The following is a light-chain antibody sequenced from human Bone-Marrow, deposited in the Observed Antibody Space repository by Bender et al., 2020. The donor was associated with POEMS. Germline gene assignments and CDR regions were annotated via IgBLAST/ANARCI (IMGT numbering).Light chain of an antibody. J-gene: IGLJ3*02. V-gene: IGLV1-44*01. Sequence: QSVLTQPPSVSGTPGQRVTISCSGSGSNIGGYPVNWYQQLPGTAPRLLIYTNNERPSEVSNRFSGSKSGNTASLTISGLQAEDEADYYCCSFTRTNTWVFGGGTKLTVL. CDR1: GSNIGGYP. CDR2: TNN. CDR3: CSFTRTNTWV.